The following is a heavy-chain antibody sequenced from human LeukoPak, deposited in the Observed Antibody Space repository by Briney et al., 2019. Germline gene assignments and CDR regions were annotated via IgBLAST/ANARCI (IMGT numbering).Heavy chain of an antibody. J-gene: IGHJ4*02. V-gene: IGHV1-69*13. Sequence: SVKVSCKASGGTFSSYAISWVRQAPGQGLEWMGGIIPIFGTANYAQKFQGRVTITADESTSTAYMELSSLRSEDTAVYYCAGVRRYCSSTSCSFLDYWGQGTLVTVSS. CDR2: IIPIFGTA. CDR3: AGVRRYCSSTSCSFLDY. CDR1: GGTFSSYA. D-gene: IGHD2-2*01.